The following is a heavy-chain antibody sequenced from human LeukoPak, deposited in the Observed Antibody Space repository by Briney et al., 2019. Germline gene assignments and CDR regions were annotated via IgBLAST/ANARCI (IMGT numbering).Heavy chain of an antibody. CDR3: ARGAGYIHHDY. CDR2: INHSGST. J-gene: IGHJ4*02. V-gene: IGHV4-34*01. CDR1: GGSFSGYY. D-gene: IGHD1-1*01. Sequence: SQTLSLTCAVYGGSFSGYYWSWIRQPPGKGLEWIGEINHSGSTNYNPSLKSRVTISVDTSKNQFSLKLSSVTAADTAVYYCARGAGYIHHDYWGQGTLVTVSS.